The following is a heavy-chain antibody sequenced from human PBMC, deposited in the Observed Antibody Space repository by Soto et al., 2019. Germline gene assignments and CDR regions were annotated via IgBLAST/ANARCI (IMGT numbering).Heavy chain of an antibody. J-gene: IGHJ4*02. CDR2: ISGGSSLI. Sequence: EVQLVESGGGLVQPGGSLRLSCAASGFTFSSYSMSGVRQTPGKGLEWVSHISGGSSLIYYADSVKGRFTISRDNAENSLYLQMNSLRAEDTAVYYCATRSRGYSGYVKYWGQGTVVTVSS. V-gene: IGHV3-48*01. CDR3: ATRSRGYSGYVKY. CDR1: GFTFSSYS. D-gene: IGHD5-12*01.